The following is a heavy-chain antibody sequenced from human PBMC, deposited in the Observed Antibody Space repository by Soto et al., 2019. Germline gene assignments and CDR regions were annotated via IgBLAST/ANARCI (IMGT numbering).Heavy chain of an antibody. D-gene: IGHD3-22*01. Sequence: ASVKVSCKASGYTFTSYYMHWVRQAPGQGLEWMGIINPSGGSTSYAQKFQGRVTMTRDTSTSTVYMELSSLRSEDTAVYYCARGGGPYASSGYSWAPRDYWGQGTLVPVSS. CDR3: ARGGGPYASSGYSWAPRDY. J-gene: IGHJ4*02. CDR1: GYTFTSYY. V-gene: IGHV1-46*01. CDR2: INPSGGST.